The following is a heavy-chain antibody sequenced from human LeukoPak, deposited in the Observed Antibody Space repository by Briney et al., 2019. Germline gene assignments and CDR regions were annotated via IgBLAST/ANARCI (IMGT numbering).Heavy chain of an antibody. CDR2: ISAGGNT. V-gene: IGHV3-23*01. J-gene: IGHJ4*02. CDR3: AKGSYGYVFDY. CDR1: GFTFSSYG. Sequence: GGSLRLSCAASGFTFSSYGMSWVRQAPGKGLKWVSSISAGGNTYYADSVKGRFTISRDNSKNTLYLQMNSLRAEDTAVYYCAKGSYGYVFDYWGQGTLVTVSS. D-gene: IGHD5-18*01.